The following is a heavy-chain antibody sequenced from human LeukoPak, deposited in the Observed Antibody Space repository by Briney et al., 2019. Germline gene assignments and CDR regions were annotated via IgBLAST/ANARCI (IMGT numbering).Heavy chain of an antibody. CDR3: ARLVGATPEYYFDY. V-gene: IGHV1-2*06. CDR1: GYTFTSYG. CDR2: INPNSGGT. Sequence: ASVKVSCKASGYTFTSYGISWVRQAPGQGLEWMGRINPNSGGTNYAQKFQGRVTMTRDTSISTAYMELSRLRSDDTAVYYCARLVGATPEYYFDYWGQGTLVTVSS. D-gene: IGHD1-26*01. J-gene: IGHJ4*02.